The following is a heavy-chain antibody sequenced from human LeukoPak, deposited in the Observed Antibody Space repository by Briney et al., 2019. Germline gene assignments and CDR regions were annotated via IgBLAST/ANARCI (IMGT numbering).Heavy chain of an antibody. J-gene: IGHJ4*02. CDR3: ASPQRGYSYGYAGPFDY. CDR2: IYYSGNT. CDR1: GGSISSSTY. Sequence: SETLSLTCTVSGGSISSSTYWGWICQPPGKGLEWIGSIYYSGNTYYNPSLKSRVTISVDTSKNQFSLKLSSVTAADTTVYYCASPQRGYSYGYAGPFDYWGQGTLVTVSS. V-gene: IGHV4-39*01. D-gene: IGHD5-18*01.